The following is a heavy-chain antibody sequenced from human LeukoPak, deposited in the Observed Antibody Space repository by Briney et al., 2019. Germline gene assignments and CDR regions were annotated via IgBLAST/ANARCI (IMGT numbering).Heavy chain of an antibody. D-gene: IGHD4-23*01. Sequence: ASVKVSCKASGYTFTSYDINWVRQATGQGLEWMGWMNPNSGNTGYAQKFQGRVTMTRNTSISTAYTELSSLRSEDTAVYYCARGGVDYGGNSGFDYWGQGTLVTVSS. CDR2: MNPNSGNT. V-gene: IGHV1-8*01. J-gene: IGHJ4*02. CDR3: ARGGVDYGGNSGFDY. CDR1: GYTFTSYD.